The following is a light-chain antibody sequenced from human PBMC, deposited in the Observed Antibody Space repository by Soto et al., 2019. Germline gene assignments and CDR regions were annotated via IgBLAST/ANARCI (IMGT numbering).Light chain of an antibody. J-gene: IGLJ1*01. CDR3: QSFDYRLSDSYV. V-gene: IGLV1-40*01. CDR1: SSNIGGGYD. Sequence: QSALTQPPSVSGAPGQRVTISCTGSSSNIGGGYDVYWYQHLPGRAPKLLIYDNTNRPSGVPDRFSASKSGTSASLAITGLQTEDEADYYCQSFDYRLSDSYVCGSGTKVTVL. CDR2: DNT.